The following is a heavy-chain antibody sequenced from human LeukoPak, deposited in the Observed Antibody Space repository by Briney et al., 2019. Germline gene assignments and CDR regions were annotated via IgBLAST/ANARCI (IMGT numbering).Heavy chain of an antibody. D-gene: IGHD2-2*01. CDR3: ARERGYCSSTSCPYAF. CDR1: GGSINSSRYY. V-gene: IGHV4-39*07. CDR2: IYYSGST. Sequence: PSETLSLTCAVSGGSINSSRYYWGWIRQPPGKGLEWIGSIYYSGSTYYNPSLKSRVIISVDTSKNQFSLNLSSVTAADTAVYYCARERGYCSSTSCPYAFWGQGTLVTVSS. J-gene: IGHJ4*02.